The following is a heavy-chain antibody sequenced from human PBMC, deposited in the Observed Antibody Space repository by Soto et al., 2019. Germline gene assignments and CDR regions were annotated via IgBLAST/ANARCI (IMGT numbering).Heavy chain of an antibody. CDR3: AKTTTPHVRNGMDV. Sequence: VRLQESSPGLVRPSQTLSLTCTVSGDSLSSGGYYCRWIRQPPEKGLEWIGFIYYSGSTFYNPCLRSRVTMSADASKNQISLKLSSVTAADTAVYYCAKTTTPHVRNGMDVWGQGTTVTVSS. J-gene: IGHJ6*02. CDR1: GDSLSSGGYY. V-gene: IGHV4-31*04. CDR2: IYYSGST. D-gene: IGHD4-17*01.